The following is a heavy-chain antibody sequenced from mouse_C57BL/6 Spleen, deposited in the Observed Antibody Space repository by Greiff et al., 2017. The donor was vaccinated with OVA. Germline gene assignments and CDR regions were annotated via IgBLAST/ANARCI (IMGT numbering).Heavy chain of an antibody. CDR1: GFSLTSYG. J-gene: IGHJ1*03. CDR2: IWSGGST. V-gene: IGHV2-2*01. Sequence: QVQLQQSGPGLVQPSQSLSITCTVSGFSLTSYGVHWVRQSPGKGLEWLGVIWSGGSTDYNAAFISRLSISKDNSKSQVFFKMNSLQADDTAIYYCATPYYDYDGWYFDVWGTGTTVTVSS. D-gene: IGHD2-4*01. CDR3: ATPYYDYDGWYFDV.